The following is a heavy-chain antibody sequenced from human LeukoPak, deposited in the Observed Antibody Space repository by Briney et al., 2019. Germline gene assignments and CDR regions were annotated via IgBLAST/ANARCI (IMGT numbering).Heavy chain of an antibody. Sequence: GGSLRLSCAASGFTFSSYAMSWVRQAPGEGLEWVSAIGNSGRDTYYADSVKGRFTISRDNSKNTLFLQMNRLRAEDTAVYYCAKVGPPYSRGWSIELDYWGQGTLVTVSS. D-gene: IGHD6-19*01. CDR2: IGNSGRDT. CDR1: GFTFSSYA. J-gene: IGHJ4*02. V-gene: IGHV3-23*01. CDR3: AKVGPPYSRGWSIELDY.